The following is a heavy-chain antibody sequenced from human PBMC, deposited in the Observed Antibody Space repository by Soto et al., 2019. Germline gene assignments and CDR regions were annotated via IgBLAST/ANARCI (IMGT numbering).Heavy chain of an antibody. V-gene: IGHV5-10-1*01. CDR3: ARHETGVVPAAIVARWFDP. Sequence: PGESLRISCKGSGYSFTSYWISWVRQMPGKGLEWMGRIDPSDSYTNYSPSFQGHVTISADKSISTAYLQWSSLKASDTAMYYCARHETGVVPAAIVARWFDPWGQGTLVTVSS. CDR2: IDPSDSYT. CDR1: GYSFTSYW. D-gene: IGHD2-2*01. J-gene: IGHJ5*02.